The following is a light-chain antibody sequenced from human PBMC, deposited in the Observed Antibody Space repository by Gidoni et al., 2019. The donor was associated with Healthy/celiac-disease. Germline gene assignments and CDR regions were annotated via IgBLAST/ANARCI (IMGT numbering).Light chain of an antibody. V-gene: IGKV1-5*03. CDR1: QSISNW. CDR3: QQYNNYPVT. J-gene: IGKJ4*01. CDR2: EAS. Sequence: DIQMTPPPSNLSASVGDRVTITCRASQSISNWLAWYQQKPGKGPKLLIYEASSLESGVPSRFSGSGSGTEFTLTVSNLQPDDFATYYCQQYNNYPVTFGGGTKVEIK.